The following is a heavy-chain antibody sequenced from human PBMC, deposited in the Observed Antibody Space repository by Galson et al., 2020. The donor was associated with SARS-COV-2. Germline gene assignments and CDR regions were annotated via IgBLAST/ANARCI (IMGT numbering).Heavy chain of an antibody. Sequence: SETLSLTCTVSGGSISSYYWSWIRQPAGKGLEWIGRIYTSGSTNYNPSLKSRVTMSVDTSKNQFSLKLSSVTAAVTAVYYCARENLASSWYNWFDPWGQGTLVTVSS. V-gene: IGHV4-4*07. CDR3: ARENLASSWYNWFDP. J-gene: IGHJ5*02. CDR2: IYTSGST. D-gene: IGHD6-13*01. CDR1: GGSISSYY.